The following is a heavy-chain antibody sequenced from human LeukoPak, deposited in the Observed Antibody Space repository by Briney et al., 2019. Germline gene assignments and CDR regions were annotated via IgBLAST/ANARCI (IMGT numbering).Heavy chain of an antibody. D-gene: IGHD2-15*01. J-gene: IGHJ4*02. CDR3: ARELGYCSGGSCYSAYYFDY. CDR2: IKEDGSEK. V-gene: IGHV3-7*01. Sequence: GGSLRLSCAVSGFTFTTFWMSWVRQAPGKGLEWVAKIKEDGSEKYYVDSVKGRFTISRDNAKNSLYLQMNSLRAEDTGVYYCARELGYCSGGSCYSAYYFDYWGQGTLVTVSS. CDR1: GFTFTTFW.